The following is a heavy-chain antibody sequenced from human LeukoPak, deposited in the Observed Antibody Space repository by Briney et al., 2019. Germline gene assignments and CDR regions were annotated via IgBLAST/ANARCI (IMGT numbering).Heavy chain of an antibody. CDR3: ARDRVDSSGYYYYYGMDV. Sequence: SSETLSLTCTVSGGSISTYYWSWIRQPAGKGLEWIGRIYTSGSTNYNPSLKSRVTMSVDTSKNQFSLKLSSVTAADTAVYYCARDRVDSSGYYYYYGMDVWGQGTTVTVSS. CDR2: IYTSGST. V-gene: IGHV4-4*07. CDR1: GGSISTYY. J-gene: IGHJ6*02. D-gene: IGHD3-22*01.